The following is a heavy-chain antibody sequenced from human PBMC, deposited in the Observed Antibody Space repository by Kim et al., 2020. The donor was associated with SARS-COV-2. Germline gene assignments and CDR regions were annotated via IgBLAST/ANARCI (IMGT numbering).Heavy chain of an antibody. CDR2: ISGRANT. J-gene: IGHJ4*02. Sequence: GGSLRLSCAASGFTFSSYAMNWVRQAPGKGLEWVSGISGRANTYYADSVKGRFTISRDDSKNTFYLQMSSLRAEDTAAYYCAKEPQKSSWYYFDYWGQG. D-gene: IGHD6-13*01. CDR1: GFTFSSYA. V-gene: IGHV3-23*01. CDR3: AKEPQKSSWYYFDY.